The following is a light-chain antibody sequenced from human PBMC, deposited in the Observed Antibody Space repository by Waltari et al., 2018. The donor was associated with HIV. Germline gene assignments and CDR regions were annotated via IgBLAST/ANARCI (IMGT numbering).Light chain of an antibody. V-gene: IGLV2-23*02. CDR1: NSDVGSYDL. CDR3: QSYDITLSASVV. J-gene: IGLJ2*01. CDR2: EVT. Sequence: QSALTQPASVSGSPGQSVTISCAGSNSDVGSYDLVSWYQHHPGKAPKRLIYEVTKRPSGVSNRFSGSKSGNTASLTITGLQAEDEADYFCQSYDITLSASVVFGGGTKLTVL.